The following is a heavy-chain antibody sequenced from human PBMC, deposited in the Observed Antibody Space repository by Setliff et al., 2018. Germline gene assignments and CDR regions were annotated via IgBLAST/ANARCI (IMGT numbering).Heavy chain of an antibody. CDR2: IYYSGST. Sequence: SETLSLTCTVSGGSISSSSYYWGWIRQPPGKGLVWIGSIYYSGSTYYNPSLKSRVTISVDTSKNQFSLRLSSVTAADTAVYYCARADSGYDGEYYFDYWGQGTLVTVSS. D-gene: IGHD5-12*01. CDR3: ARADSGYDGEYYFDY. J-gene: IGHJ4*02. V-gene: IGHV4-39*01. CDR1: GGSISSSSYY.